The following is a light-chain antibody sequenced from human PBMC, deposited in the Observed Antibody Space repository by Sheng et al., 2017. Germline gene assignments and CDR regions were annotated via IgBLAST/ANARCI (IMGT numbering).Light chain of an antibody. Sequence: EIVLTQSPGTLSLSPGERATLSCRASQIVSSVYLAWYQQKPGQAPRLLIFGASSRAAGIPDRFSGSGSGTEFTLIISSLQSEDFAVYYCQQYNNWPGTFGQGTKVEIK. V-gene: IGKV3-20*01. CDR3: QQYNNWPGT. CDR2: GAS. CDR1: QIVSSVY. J-gene: IGKJ1*01.